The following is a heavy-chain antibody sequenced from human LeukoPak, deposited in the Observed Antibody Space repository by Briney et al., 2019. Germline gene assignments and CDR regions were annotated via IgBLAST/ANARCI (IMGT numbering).Heavy chain of an antibody. Sequence: ASVKVSCKASGYTFTSNGISWVRQAPGQGLEWMGWISAYNGNTNYAQKLQGRVTMTTDTSTSTAYMELRSLRSDDTAVYYCARAGYNWKGKYAFDIWGQGTMVTVSS. V-gene: IGHV1-18*01. CDR3: ARAGYNWKGKYAFDI. CDR1: GYTFTSNG. J-gene: IGHJ3*02. CDR2: ISAYNGNT. D-gene: IGHD1-1*01.